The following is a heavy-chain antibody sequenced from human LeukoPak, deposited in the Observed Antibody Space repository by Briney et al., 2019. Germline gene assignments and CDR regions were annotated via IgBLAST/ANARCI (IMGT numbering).Heavy chain of an antibody. D-gene: IGHD5-24*01. CDR2: IIPIFGTA. V-gene: IGHV1-69*05. J-gene: IGHJ4*02. Sequence: GASVKVSCKASGGTFISYAISWVRQAPGQGLEWMGRIIPIFGTANYAQKFQGRVTITTDESTSTAYMELSSLRSEDTAVYYCAIDVEMATFYFDYWGQGTLVTVSS. CDR3: AIDVEMATFYFDY. CDR1: GGTFISYA.